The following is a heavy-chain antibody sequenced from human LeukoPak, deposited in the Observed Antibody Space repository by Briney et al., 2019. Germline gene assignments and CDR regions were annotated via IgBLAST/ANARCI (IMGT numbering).Heavy chain of an antibody. D-gene: IGHD3-10*01. V-gene: IGHV3-21*01. CDR3: ARGGSSRGGFDY. J-gene: IGHJ4*02. Sequence: GGSLRLSCAASGFTFSSYSMNWVRQAPGKGLEWVSSISSSSSYIYYADSVKGRFTISRDNAKNSLYLQMNSLRAEDTAVYYCARGGSSRGGFDYWGQGTLVTVSS. CDR2: ISSSSSYI. CDR1: GFTFSSYS.